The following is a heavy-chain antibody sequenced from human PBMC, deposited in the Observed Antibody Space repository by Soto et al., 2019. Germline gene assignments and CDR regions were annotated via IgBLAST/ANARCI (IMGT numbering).Heavy chain of an antibody. CDR3: VLPLNYDYGDYVDY. D-gene: IGHD4-17*01. CDR2: IYSGGST. CDR1: GFTVSSNY. V-gene: IGHV3-66*01. J-gene: IGHJ4*02. Sequence: GGSLRLSCAASGFTVSSNYMSWVRQAPGKGLEWVSVIYSGGSTYYADSVKGRFTISRDNSKNTLYLQMNSLRAEDTAVYYCVLPLNYDYGDYVDYWGQGTQVTVSS.